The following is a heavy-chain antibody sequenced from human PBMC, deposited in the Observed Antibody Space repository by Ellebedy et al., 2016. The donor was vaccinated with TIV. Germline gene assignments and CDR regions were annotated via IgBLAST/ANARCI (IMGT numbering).Heavy chain of an antibody. Sequence: AASVKVSCKASGYTFTGYYMHWVRQAPGQGLEWMGWINPNSGGTNYVQKFQGWVTMTRDTSISTAYMELSRLRSDDTAVYYCARVAAAGALYSYFDSWGQGTLVTVSS. D-gene: IGHD6-13*01. CDR2: INPNSGGT. V-gene: IGHV1-2*04. CDR3: ARVAAAGALYSYFDS. J-gene: IGHJ4*02. CDR1: GYTFTGYY.